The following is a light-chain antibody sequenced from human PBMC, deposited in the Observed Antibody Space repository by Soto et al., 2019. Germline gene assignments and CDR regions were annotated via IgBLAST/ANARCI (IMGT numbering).Light chain of an antibody. J-gene: IGKJ4*01. Sequence: DIHMTQSPSSLSASVGDRVTITCRGSQGIDSSFAWYQQKPGKAPGLLIYAASYLGNGVPSRFSGSGSGTYFTLTISSLQPEDLATYYCQQSYTTPLTFGGGTKVDIK. CDR3: QQSYTTPLT. V-gene: IGKV1-39*01. CDR2: AAS. CDR1: QGIDSS.